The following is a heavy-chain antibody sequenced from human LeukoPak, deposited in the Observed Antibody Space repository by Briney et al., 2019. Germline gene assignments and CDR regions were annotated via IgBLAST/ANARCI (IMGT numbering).Heavy chain of an antibody. J-gene: IGHJ4*02. CDR1: GGTFNNYA. D-gene: IGHD5-12*01. Sequence: VKVSCKTSGGTFNNYAISWVRQAPGQGLEWMGRVVPMFGIRNYPQTFRGRVNITADKATNTVSMELRSLRAEDTAIYYCATEPSRSYSFDHLDFWGLGTPVTVSS. V-gene: IGHV1-69*10. CDR3: ATEPSRSYSFDHLDF. CDR2: VVPMFGIR.